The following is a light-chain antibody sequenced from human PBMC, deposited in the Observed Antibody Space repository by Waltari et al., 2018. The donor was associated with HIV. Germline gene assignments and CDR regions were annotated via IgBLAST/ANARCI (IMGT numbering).Light chain of an antibody. V-gene: IGKV1-39*01. J-gene: IGKJ2*01. CDR3: QQSYSTPYT. CDR2: AAS. CDR1: HTISTY. Sequence: DIQMTQSPSSLSSSVGDRVTISCRASHTISTYLNWYQQKPGKAPKLLMYAASSLQSGVPSRFSVGGVGTDFTLTISSLQPEDFATYYCQQSYSTPYTFGQGTKLEIK.